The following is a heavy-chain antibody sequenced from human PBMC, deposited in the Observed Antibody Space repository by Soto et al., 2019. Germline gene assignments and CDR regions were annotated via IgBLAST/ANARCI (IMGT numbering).Heavy chain of an antibody. J-gene: IGHJ2*01. CDR3: ARIIVAAGGRRYFAL. V-gene: IGHV3-11*05. CDR1: GFTFSDYY. Sequence: QVQLVESGGGLVKPGGSLRLSCAASGFTFSDYYMSWIRQAPGKGLEWVSYINSSSSYTNYADSVKGRFTISRDNAKNSLYLQMNSLRAEDTAVYYCARIIVAAGGRRYFALWGRGTLVTVSS. D-gene: IGHD6-13*01. CDR2: INSSSSYT.